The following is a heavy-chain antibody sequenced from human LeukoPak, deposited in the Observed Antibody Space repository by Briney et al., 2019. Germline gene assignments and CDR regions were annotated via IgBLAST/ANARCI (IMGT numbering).Heavy chain of an antibody. CDR3: AREGTHSSSPLDF. J-gene: IGHJ4*02. CDR1: GYTFTSYG. V-gene: IGHV1-18*01. CDR2: ISTYNGNT. Sequence: ASVKVPCKASGYTFTSYGISWVRQAPGQGLEWMGWISTYNGNTNYARRLQGRVTMTTDTSTSTAYMELRSLRSDDAAVYYCAREGTHSSSPLDFWGQGTLVTVSS. D-gene: IGHD6-13*01.